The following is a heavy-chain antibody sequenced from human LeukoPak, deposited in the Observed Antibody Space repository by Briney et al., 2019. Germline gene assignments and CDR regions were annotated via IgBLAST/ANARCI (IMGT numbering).Heavy chain of an antibody. CDR2: IYWDGDV. Sequence: KESGPTLVKPTQTLTVTCTFSGFSLSTSGEAVNWIRQPPGRALEWLALIYWDGDVRYSPSLKSRLTITRDTSKNQVVLTMTNMDPVDTATYYCAHRGSGWYFFDFWGQGTLVTVSS. CDR1: GFSLSTSGEA. J-gene: IGHJ4*02. CDR3: AHRGSGWYFFDF. V-gene: IGHV2-5*02. D-gene: IGHD6-19*01.